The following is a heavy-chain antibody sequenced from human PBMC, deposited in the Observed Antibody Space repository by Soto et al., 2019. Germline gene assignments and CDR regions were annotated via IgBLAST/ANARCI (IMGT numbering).Heavy chain of an antibody. D-gene: IGHD3-16*01. CDR2: ISGYNGNT. CDR1: GYTFTSYG. V-gene: IGHV1-18*01. Sequence: QVQLVQSGGEVKKPGTSVKVSCKASGYTFTSYGISWVRQAPGQGLEWMGWISGYNGNTNYAQKFQGRVTXTTESSXXTAYMELRSLSSDDTAVYYCARMGDVPYYYYGLDVWGPGTTVTVSS. CDR3: ARMGDVPYYYYGLDV. J-gene: IGHJ6*02.